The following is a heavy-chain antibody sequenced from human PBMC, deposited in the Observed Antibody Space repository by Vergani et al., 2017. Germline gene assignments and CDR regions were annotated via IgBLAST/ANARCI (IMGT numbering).Heavy chain of an antibody. CDR2: IRHDGIT. V-gene: IGHV4-34*01. CDR3: ARDHRDYNNYPGTFDI. Sequence: QAQLQQWGAGLLKPSETLSLTCAIYGGSFNDYWWTWIRQPPGKGLEWIGEIRHDGITHYSPSLKSRVTISIDTSTHQFSLNLRSVTAADTAVYYCARDHRDYNNYPGTFDIWGQGSMVTVSS. CDR1: GGSFNDYW. J-gene: IGHJ3*02. D-gene: IGHD5-24*01.